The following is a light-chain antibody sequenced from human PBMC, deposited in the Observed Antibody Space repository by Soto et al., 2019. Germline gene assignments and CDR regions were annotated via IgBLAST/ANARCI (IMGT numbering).Light chain of an antibody. V-gene: IGLV2-14*01. CDR2: EVN. CDR1: SGDVGGYNY. Sequence: QSALTQPASVSGSPGQSITISCTGTSGDVGGYNYVSWYQQHAGKAPKLLIYEVNNRPSGVSDRFSGSKSGNTASLTISGLQAEDEADYYCSSYTFSSTHDAFGTGTKLTVL. CDR3: SSYTFSSTHDA. J-gene: IGLJ1*01.